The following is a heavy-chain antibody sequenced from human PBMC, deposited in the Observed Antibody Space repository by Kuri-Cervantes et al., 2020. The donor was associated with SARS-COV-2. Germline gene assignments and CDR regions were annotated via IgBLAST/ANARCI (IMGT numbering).Heavy chain of an antibody. J-gene: IGHJ4*02. V-gene: IGHV4-38-2*01. CDR3: ARFTEYSSSLLDY. Sequence: SETLSLTCAVSSYSISSGYYWGWIRQPPGKGLEWIGSIYHSGSTHYKPSLKSRVTLSVDTSKNQFSLKLSSVTAADTAVYYCARFTEYSSSLLDYWGQGTLVTVSS. D-gene: IGHD6-6*01. CDR1: SYSISSGYY. CDR2: IYHSGST.